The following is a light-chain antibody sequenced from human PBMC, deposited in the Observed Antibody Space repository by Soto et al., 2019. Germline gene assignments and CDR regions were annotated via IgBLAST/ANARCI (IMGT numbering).Light chain of an antibody. CDR2: GVS. CDR3: QQYGSSPWT. Sequence: EIVLTQSPGTLSLSPGERATLSCRASQSVSSGYLAWYQQKPGQAPRLLIYGVSSRATGIPDRFSGSGSGTVFTLTISRLEPDDFAVYYCQQYGSSPWTFGQGTKVEIK. J-gene: IGKJ1*01. V-gene: IGKV3-20*01. CDR1: QSVSSGY.